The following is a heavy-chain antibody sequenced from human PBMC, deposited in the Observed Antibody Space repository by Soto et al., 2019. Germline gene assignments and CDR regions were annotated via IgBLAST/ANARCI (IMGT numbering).Heavy chain of an antibody. Sequence: GGSLRLSCAASGFTFSSYAMSWVRQAPGKGLEWVSAISGSGGSTYYADSVKGRFTISRDNSKNTLYLQMNSLRTEDTAVYYCAVLRAWVTYYDFWSGNDDDYWGQGTLVTVSS. CDR3: AVLRAWVTYYDFWSGNDDDY. CDR2: ISGSGGST. J-gene: IGHJ4*02. V-gene: IGHV3-23*01. D-gene: IGHD3-3*01. CDR1: GFTFSSYA.